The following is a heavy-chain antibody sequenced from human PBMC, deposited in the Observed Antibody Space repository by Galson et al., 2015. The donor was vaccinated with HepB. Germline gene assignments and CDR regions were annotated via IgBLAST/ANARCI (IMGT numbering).Heavy chain of an antibody. CDR2: ISYEGTNK. CDR3: ARDQKSRRTYGSSPEY. CDR1: GFSFFSYA. D-gene: IGHD3-10*01. V-gene: IGHV3-30-3*01. Sequence: SLRLSCAASGFSFFSYAMHWVRQAPGKGLEWVAVISYEGTNKYYADSVKGRFTISRDNSKNTLYLQMNSLRAEDTAVYYCARDQKSRRTYGSSPEYWGQGTLITDSS. J-gene: IGHJ4*02.